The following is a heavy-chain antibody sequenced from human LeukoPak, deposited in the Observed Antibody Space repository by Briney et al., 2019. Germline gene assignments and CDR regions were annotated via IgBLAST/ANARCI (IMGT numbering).Heavy chain of an antibody. D-gene: IGHD5-12*01. J-gene: IGHJ4*02. CDR3: AKGRVGGYAAPPGLDY. CDR1: GFTFDDYA. Sequence: PGRSLRLSCAASGFTFDDYAMHWVRQAPGKGLEWVSGISWNSGSIGYADSVKGRFTISRDNAKNSLYLQMNSLRAEDTALYYCAKGRVGGYAAPPGLDYWGQGTLVTVSS. CDR2: ISWNSGSI. V-gene: IGHV3-9*01.